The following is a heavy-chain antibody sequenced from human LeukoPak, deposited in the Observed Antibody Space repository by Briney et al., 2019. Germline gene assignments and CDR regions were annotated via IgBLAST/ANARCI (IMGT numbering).Heavy chain of an antibody. V-gene: IGHV7-4-1*02. CDR2: INTNTGNP. J-gene: IGHJ6*03. CDR3: ARENYASGSYPDDDYYYYMDV. CDR1: GYTFTSYA. D-gene: IGHD3-10*01. Sequence: GASVKVFCKASGYTFTSYAMTWVRQAPGQGLEWMGWINTNTGNPTYGQGFTGRFVFSLDTSVSTAYLQISSLKAEDTAVYYCARENYASGSYPDDDYYYYMDVWGKGTTVTVSS.